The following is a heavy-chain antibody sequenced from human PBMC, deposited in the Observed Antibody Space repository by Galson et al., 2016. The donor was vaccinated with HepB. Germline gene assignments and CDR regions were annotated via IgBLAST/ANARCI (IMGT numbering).Heavy chain of an antibody. CDR1: GFTFRSYW. CDR3: ARRLDTQRRSAGWGWGMDV. D-gene: IGHD6-19*01. J-gene: IGHJ6*02. CDR2: INQDGSEK. Sequence: SLRLSCAASGFTFRSYWMSWVRKAPGKGLEWVANINQDGSEKYSGDSVKGRFTISRDNGKNSLYLQMSSLRVEDAGVYYCARRLDTQRRSAGWGWGMDVWGQGTTVTVSS. V-gene: IGHV3-7*01.